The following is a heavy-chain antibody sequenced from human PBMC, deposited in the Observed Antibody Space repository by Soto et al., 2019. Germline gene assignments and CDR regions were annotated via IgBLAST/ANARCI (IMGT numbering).Heavy chain of an antibody. D-gene: IGHD2-2*01. CDR3: AKARSLHTSTSLDY. Sequence: GGSLRLSCAASGFTFSSFAMHWVRQAPGKGLEWVTVISFDGTNKYYADSVKGRFTTSRDNSKNTLYLQMNSLRADDTAVYSCAKARSLHTSTSLDYWGQGTLVTVSS. CDR1: GFTFSSFA. V-gene: IGHV3-30*18. J-gene: IGHJ4*02. CDR2: ISFDGTNK.